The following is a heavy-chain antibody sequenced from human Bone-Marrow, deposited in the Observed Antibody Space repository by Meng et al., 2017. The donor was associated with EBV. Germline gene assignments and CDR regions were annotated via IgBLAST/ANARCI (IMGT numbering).Heavy chain of an antibody. CDR3: ASESGRGFTPDY. J-gene: IGHJ4*02. CDR2: LIPMSDAP. Sequence: QGQLVELGVEVKKPGSSVKVSCKTSGGTFRSDAVSWVRQAPGQGLEWMGGLIPMSDAPHYAQKFQDRVRITADESTSTHYMDLSGLRSEDTAVYYCASESGRGFTPDYWGQGTLVTVSS. V-gene: IGHV1-69*01. CDR1: GGTFRSDA. D-gene: IGHD3-10*01.